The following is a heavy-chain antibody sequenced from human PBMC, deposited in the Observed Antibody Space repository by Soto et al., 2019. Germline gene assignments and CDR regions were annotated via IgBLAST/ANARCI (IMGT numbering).Heavy chain of an antibody. CDR3: ARDRLLWGCVWGNELYGLDE. D-gene: IGHD3-16*01. Sequence: PSETLSLTCTVSGGSISSGGYYSIWIRQHPGKGLEWIGYIYYSGSTYYNPSLKGRVTISVHTGMHQCSLKLSSVTAAYTAVYCCARDRLLWGCVWGNELYGLDEWGQVTTVTVCS. CDR1: GGSISSGGYY. CDR2: IYYSGST. J-gene: IGHJ6*01. V-gene: IGHV4-31*03.